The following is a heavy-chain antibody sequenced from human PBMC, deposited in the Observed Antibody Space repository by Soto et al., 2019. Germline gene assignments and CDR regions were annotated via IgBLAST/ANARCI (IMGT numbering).Heavy chain of an antibody. Sequence: PSETLSLTCTVSGGSISSGDYYWSWIRQPPGKGLEWIGYIYYSGSTYYNPSLKSRVTISVDTSKNQFSLKLSSVTAADTAVYYCAREWYSSLGGYYYDYWGQGTLVTVSS. CDR2: IYYSGST. J-gene: IGHJ4*02. CDR3: AREWYSSLGGYYYDY. V-gene: IGHV4-30-4*01. CDR1: GGSISSGDYY. D-gene: IGHD3-22*01.